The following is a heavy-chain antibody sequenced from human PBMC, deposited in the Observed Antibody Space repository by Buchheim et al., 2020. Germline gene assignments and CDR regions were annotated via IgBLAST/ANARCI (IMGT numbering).Heavy chain of an antibody. J-gene: IGHJ6*03. V-gene: IGHV3-7*01. CDR3: ARDRATYCGGDCYSYYYYYYMDV. CDR1: GFTFSSYW. CDR2: IKQDGSEK. Sequence: EVQLVESGGGLVQPGGSLRLSCAASGFTFSSYWMSWVRQAPGKGLEWVANIKQDGSEKYYVDSVKGRFTIARDTAKNSLYLQMNSLRAEDTAVYYCARDRATYCGGDCYSYYYYYYMDVWGKGTT. D-gene: IGHD2-21*02.